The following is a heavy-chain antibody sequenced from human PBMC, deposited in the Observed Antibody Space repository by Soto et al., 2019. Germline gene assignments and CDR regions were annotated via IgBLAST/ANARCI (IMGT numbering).Heavy chain of an antibody. CDR1: GGTFSSYA. CDR2: IIPIFGTA. J-gene: IGHJ6*02. D-gene: IGHD4-4*01. Sequence: SVKVSCKASGGTFSSYAISWVRQAPGQGLEWMGGIIPIFGTANYAQKFQGRVTITADESTSTAYMELGSLRSEDTAVYYCSRSKVTTSYYYGTDGWGQGSTVTVS. V-gene: IGHV1-69*13. CDR3: SRSKVTTSYYYGTDG.